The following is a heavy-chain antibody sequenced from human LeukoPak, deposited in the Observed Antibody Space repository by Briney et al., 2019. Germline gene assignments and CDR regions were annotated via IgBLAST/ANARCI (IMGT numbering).Heavy chain of an antibody. J-gene: IGHJ6*02. D-gene: IGHD2-2*01. Sequence: GRTLRLSCAASGFTFSSYAMHWVRQAPGKGLEWVAVISYDGSNKYYADSVKGRFTISRDNSKNTLYLQMNSLRAEDTAVYYCARDGRYQLYGMDVWGQGTTVTVSS. CDR2: ISYDGSNK. CDR3: ARDGRYQLYGMDV. V-gene: IGHV3-30-3*01. CDR1: GFTFSSYA.